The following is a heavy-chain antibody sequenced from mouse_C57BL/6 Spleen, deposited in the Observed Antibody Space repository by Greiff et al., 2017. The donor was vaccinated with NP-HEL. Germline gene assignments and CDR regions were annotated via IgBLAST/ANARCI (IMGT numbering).Heavy chain of an antibody. J-gene: IGHJ3*01. V-gene: IGHV14-3*01. D-gene: IGHD2-2*01. CDR1: GFNIKNTY. Sequence: VHVKQSVAELVRPGASVKLSCTASGFNIKNTYMHWVKQRPEQGLEWIGRIDPANGNTNYAPKFQGKATITADTSSNTAYLHLSSLTSEDTAIYYCARNCYGYGGFAYWGQGTLVTVAA. CDR2: IDPANGNT. CDR3: ARNCYGYGGFAY.